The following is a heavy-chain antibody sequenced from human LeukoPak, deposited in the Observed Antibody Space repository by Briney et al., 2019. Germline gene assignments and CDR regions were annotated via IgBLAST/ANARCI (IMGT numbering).Heavy chain of an antibody. V-gene: IGHV4-59*12. J-gene: IGHJ4*02. CDR2: IYYSGST. D-gene: IGHD3-10*01. CDR1: GGSISSYY. CDR3: ASSSGFGELYPPPFDY. Sequence: SETLSLTCTVSGGSISSYYWSWIRQPPGKGLEWVGYIYYSGSTNYNPSLKSRVTISVDTSKNQFSLKLSSVTAADTAVYYCASSSGFGELYPPPFDYWGQGTLVTVSS.